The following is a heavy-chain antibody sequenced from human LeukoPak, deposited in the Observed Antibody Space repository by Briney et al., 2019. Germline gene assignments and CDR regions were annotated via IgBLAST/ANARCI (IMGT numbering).Heavy chain of an antibody. CDR1: GYAFTSYY. J-gene: IGHJ5*02. Sequence: GASVKVSCKASGYAFTSYYMHWVRQAPGQGLEWMGWINPNNGGTNYAQNFQGRVTMTRDTSISTAYMELSRLTSDDTAVYYCARLDYYDSSGSWGQGTLVTVSS. CDR3: ARLDYYDSSGS. CDR2: INPNNGGT. D-gene: IGHD3-22*01. V-gene: IGHV1-2*02.